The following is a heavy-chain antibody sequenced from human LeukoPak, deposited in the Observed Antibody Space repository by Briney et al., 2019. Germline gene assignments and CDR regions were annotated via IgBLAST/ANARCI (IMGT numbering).Heavy chain of an antibody. CDR3: ARGGDMATVPHLYYFDY. CDR2: IIPIFGTA. J-gene: IGHJ4*02. V-gene: IGHV1-69*05. D-gene: IGHD5-24*01. CDR1: GGTFSSYA. Sequence: SVKVSCKASGGTFSSYAISWVRQAPGQGLEWMGGIIPIFGTANYAQKFQGRVTMTRDTSTSTVYMDLSSLTSGDTAVNYCARGGDMATVPHLYYFDYWGQGTLVTVSS.